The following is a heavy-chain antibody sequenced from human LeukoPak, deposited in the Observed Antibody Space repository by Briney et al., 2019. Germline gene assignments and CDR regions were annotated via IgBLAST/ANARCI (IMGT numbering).Heavy chain of an antibody. J-gene: IGHJ4*02. D-gene: IGHD2-15*01. Sequence: GGSLRLSCAASRFIFSNYWMRWVRQAPGKGLEWVANIKQDGREKYYVDSVKGRFTISRDNAKNSLSLQMNSLRAEDTAVYYCARHCSGGSCYSAPFDYWGQGTLVTVSS. CDR3: ARHCSGGSCYSAPFDY. V-gene: IGHV3-7*01. CDR1: RFIFSNYW. CDR2: IKQDGREK.